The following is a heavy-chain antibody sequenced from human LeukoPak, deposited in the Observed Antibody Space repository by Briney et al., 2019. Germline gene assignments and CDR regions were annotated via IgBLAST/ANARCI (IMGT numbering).Heavy chain of an antibody. CDR1: GFTFSRSA. V-gene: IGHV3-23*01. CDR3: ARDTEYYYDSSGYYPY. Sequence: TGGSLRLSCAASGFTFSRSAMTWVRQTPGKGLDWVSSISSSGNTYYADSVKGRFTISRDNSKNTLYLQMNSLRAEDTAVYYCARDTEYYYDSSGYYPYWGQGTLVTVSS. J-gene: IGHJ4*02. CDR2: ISSSGNT. D-gene: IGHD3-22*01.